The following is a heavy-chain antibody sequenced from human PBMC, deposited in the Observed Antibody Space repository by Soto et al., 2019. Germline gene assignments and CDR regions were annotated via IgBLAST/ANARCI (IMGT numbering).Heavy chain of an antibody. J-gene: IGHJ5*02. Sequence: QLQLQESGPGLVKPSETLSLTCTVSGGSLSSSSYYWGWIRQPPGKGLEWIGNIFYSGNTYYNPSLKSRVTISVDTSKNQSSLKLSYVTAAHTAVYYCALHHYPGPAATVRYDPLGEGTLLTLSS. CDR3: ALHHYPGPAATVRYDP. D-gene: IGHD2-15*01. CDR1: GGSLSSSSYY. V-gene: IGHV4-39*01. CDR2: IFYSGNT.